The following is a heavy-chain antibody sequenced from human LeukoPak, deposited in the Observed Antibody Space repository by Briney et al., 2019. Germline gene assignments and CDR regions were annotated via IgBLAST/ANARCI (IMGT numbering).Heavy chain of an antibody. J-gene: IGHJ4*02. V-gene: IGHV3-7*01. Sequence: GGSLRLSCAASGFTFSKYWMSWVRQAPGKGLEWVANIQKDGGEKNYVDSVKGRFTISRDNAKNSLYLQMGNLRAEDTAVYYCARESTSVQPGCWGQGTLVTVSS. CDR2: IQKDGGEK. CDR1: GFTFSKYW. D-gene: IGHD1-1*01. CDR3: ARESTSVQPGC.